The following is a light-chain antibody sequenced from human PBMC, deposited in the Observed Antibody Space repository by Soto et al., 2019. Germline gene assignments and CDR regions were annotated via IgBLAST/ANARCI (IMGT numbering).Light chain of an antibody. CDR2: GAS. J-gene: IGKJ5*01. V-gene: IGKV3-20*01. CDR3: QQYGTSPPRVT. Sequence: EIVLTQSPGSLSFSPGERATLSCRASQSISSSYLGWYQQKPGQAPRLLIYGASSRATGIPDRFRGSGSGTDFTLTISRLEREDFAGYYCQQYGTSPPRVTFGQGTRLEIK. CDR1: QSISSSY.